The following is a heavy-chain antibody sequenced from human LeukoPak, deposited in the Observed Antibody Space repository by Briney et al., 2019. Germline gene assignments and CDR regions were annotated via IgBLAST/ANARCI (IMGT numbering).Heavy chain of an antibody. CDR1: GFLLSTSGVG. Sequence: SGPTLVNPTQTLTLTCTFSGFLLSTSGVGVGWIRQPPGKALEWIGRIYPSGSTNYNPSLKSRVTISVDTSKNQFSLKLSSVTAADTAVYYCARTTEGGYTYDYFYYYYMDVWGKGTTVTISS. J-gene: IGHJ6*03. CDR2: IYPSGST. CDR3: ARTTEGGYTYDYFYYYYMDV. D-gene: IGHD5-18*01. V-gene: IGHV4-61*02.